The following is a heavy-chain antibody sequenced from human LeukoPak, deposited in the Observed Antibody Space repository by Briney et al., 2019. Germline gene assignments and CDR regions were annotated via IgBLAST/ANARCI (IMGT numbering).Heavy chain of an antibody. D-gene: IGHD3-3*01. Sequence: GGSLRLSCATSGFTFNNYAMTWVRQAPGKGLEWVSAIRSSGATTYYADSVKGRFTISRDNSKNTLYLQMNSLRAEDTAVYYCAKDGVTIFGVVIAYYFDYWGQGTLVTVSS. CDR3: AKDGVTIFGVVIAYYFDY. CDR2: IRSSGATT. J-gene: IGHJ4*02. V-gene: IGHV3-23*01. CDR1: GFTFNNYA.